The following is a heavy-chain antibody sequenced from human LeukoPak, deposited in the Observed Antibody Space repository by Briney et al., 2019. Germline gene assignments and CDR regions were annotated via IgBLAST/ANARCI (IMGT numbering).Heavy chain of an antibody. J-gene: IGHJ5*02. V-gene: IGHV1-18*01. CDR1: GFNITDYG. D-gene: IGHD3-3*01. CDR2: ISGYKL. Sequence: ASVKVSFKASGFNITDYGITWVRQAPGQALEWMGWISGYKLHEVQGTVTLTRDTSTNTAYLELRSLRSDDTAVYYCARSPLEWLLFLDLWGQGTLVTVSS. CDR3: ARSPLEWLLFLDL.